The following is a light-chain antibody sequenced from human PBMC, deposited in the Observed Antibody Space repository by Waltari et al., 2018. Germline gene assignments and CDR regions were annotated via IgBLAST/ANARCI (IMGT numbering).Light chain of an antibody. CDR1: QTIRCW. J-gene: IGKJ1*01. Sequence: DIQMTQSPSMLSASGGDSVTITCRASQTIRCWLAWYKLKPGLAPKLLIYDASNLGGGVPSRFSGSGFGTNFTLTISSLQPDDFATYYCQQYSSFSTFGLGTKV. CDR2: DAS. V-gene: IGKV1-5*01. CDR3: QQYSSFST.